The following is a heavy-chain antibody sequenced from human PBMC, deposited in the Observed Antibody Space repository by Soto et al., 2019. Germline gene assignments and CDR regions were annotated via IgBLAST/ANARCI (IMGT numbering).Heavy chain of an antibody. J-gene: IGHJ3*02. V-gene: IGHV3-21*01. CDR3: AREGSSPLAPVLHDAFDI. D-gene: IGHD6-6*01. CDR1: GFTFSSYS. Sequence: GESLKISCAASGFTFSSYSMNWVRQAPGKGLEWVSSISSSSSYIYYADSVKGRFTISRDNAKNSLYLQMNSLRAEDTAVYYCAREGSSPLAPVLHDAFDIWGQGTMVTVSS. CDR2: ISSSSSYI.